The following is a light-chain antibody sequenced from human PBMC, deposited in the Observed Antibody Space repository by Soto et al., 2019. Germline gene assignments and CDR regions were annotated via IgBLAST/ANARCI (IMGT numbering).Light chain of an antibody. CDR3: CSRL. CDR2: EVA. V-gene: IGLV2-23*02. CDR1: SSNIGGNS. J-gene: IGLJ2*01. Sequence: QSVMTQPPSVSAAPGQKVTISCSGSSSNIGGNSVSWYQQHPGKAPQLIIYEVAKRPSGVSARFSGSQSGDTASLTISGLQAADEAYYYCCSRLFGGGTQLTVL.